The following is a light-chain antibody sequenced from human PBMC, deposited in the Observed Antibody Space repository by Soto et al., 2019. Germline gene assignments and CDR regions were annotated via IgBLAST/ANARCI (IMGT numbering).Light chain of an antibody. CDR3: CSFTTFSTYV. J-gene: IGLJ1*01. CDR2: DVT. V-gene: IGLV2-14*01. CDR1: SSDVGGYNY. Sequence: QSVLTQPASVSGSPGQSITISCTGTSSDVGGYNYVSWYQQYPGKAPKVMIYDVTNRPSGVSNRFSGSRSGNTASLTITGLQAEDEADYYCCSFTTFSTYVFGTGTKVT.